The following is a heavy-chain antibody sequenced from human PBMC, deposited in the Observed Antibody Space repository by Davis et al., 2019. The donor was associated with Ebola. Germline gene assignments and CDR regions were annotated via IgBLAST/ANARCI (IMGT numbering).Heavy chain of an antibody. CDR1: GFTFSGFW. Sequence: GGSLRLSYAASGFTFSGFWMSWVRQAPGKGLEWVANIKQDGSEKYYVDSVKGRFTISRDNAKNSLYLQMNSLRAEDTAVYYCARDSPSSSRGGDFDYWGQGTLVTVSS. V-gene: IGHV3-7*01. D-gene: IGHD6-6*01. CDR2: IKQDGSEK. J-gene: IGHJ4*02. CDR3: ARDSPSSSRGGDFDY.